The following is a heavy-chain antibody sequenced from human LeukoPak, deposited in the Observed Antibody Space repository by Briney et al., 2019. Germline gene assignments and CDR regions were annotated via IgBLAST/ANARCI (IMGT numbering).Heavy chain of an antibody. CDR1: GFTFSNAW. J-gene: IGHJ4*02. CDR2: IKSKTDGGTT. V-gene: IGHV3-15*01. D-gene: IGHD3-22*01. CDR3: TTPRYYGSSGYTRSDY. Sequence: GGSLRLSCAASGFTFSNAWMSWVRQAPGKGLEWVGRIKSKTDGGTTDYAAPVKGRFTISRDDSKNTLYLQMNSLKTEDTAVYYCTTPRYYGSSGYTRSDYWGQGTLVTVSS.